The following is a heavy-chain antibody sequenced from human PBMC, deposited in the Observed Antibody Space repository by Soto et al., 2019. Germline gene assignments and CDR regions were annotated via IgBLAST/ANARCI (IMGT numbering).Heavy chain of an antibody. V-gene: IGHV3-21*01. D-gene: IGHD3-9*01. J-gene: IGHJ2*01. CDR1: GFTFSSYS. CDR3: ASTLRYFDWYFDL. Sequence: GGSLRLSCAASGFTFSSYSMNWVRQAPGKGLEWVSSISSSSSYIYYADSVKGRFTISRDNAKNSLYLQMNSLRAEDTAVYYCASTLRYFDWYFDLWGRGTLVTSPQ. CDR2: ISSSSSYI.